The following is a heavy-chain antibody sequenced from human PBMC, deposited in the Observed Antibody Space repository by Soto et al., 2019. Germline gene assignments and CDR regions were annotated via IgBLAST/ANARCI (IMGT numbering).Heavy chain of an antibody. CDR2: INHSGST. CDR1: GGCFSGYY. V-gene: IGHV4-34*01. D-gene: IGHD3-10*01. Sequence: QVHLQEWGAGLLKPSETLSLTCAVSGGCFSGYYWTWIRQPPGKGLEGIGEINHSGSTTYNPSLESRVTISVDTSKNQCSLKLSSVTAADTAMYYCARGNARGFDYWGQGTLVTVSS. CDR3: ARGNARGFDY. J-gene: IGHJ4*02.